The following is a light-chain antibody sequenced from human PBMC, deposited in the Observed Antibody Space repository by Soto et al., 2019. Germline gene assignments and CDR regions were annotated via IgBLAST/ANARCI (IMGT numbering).Light chain of an antibody. V-gene: IGKV3-20*01. CDR3: QHSGSSPPYT. CDR1: QRVASSH. J-gene: IGKJ2*01. Sequence: EIVLTQSPGTLALSPGQSATLSCGASQRVASSHIAWYLQKPGQAPCLLIYGASNRATGIPDRVSGSGSGTDYTLTISKQEAEDSAVYFCQHSGSSPPYTFGQGTKLKIK. CDR2: GAS.